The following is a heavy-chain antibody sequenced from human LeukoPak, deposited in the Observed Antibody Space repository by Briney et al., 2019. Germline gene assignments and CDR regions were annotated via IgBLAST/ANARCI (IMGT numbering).Heavy chain of an antibody. J-gene: IGHJ3*02. Sequence: GASLKISSKGSGSPFPSYWIAWVRRLPGKGLEWMGIILPGDSHTRNSPSFQGDVTISADKSISTAYLQWSSRKASDSAMYYCARRADSSSWYRAFDIWGQGTMVTVSS. D-gene: IGHD6-13*01. CDR2: ILPGDSHT. CDR3: ARRADSSSWYRAFDI. CDR1: GSPFPSYW. V-gene: IGHV5-51*01.